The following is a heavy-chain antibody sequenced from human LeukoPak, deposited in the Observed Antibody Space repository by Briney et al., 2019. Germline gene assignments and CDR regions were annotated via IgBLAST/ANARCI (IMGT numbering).Heavy chain of an antibody. D-gene: IGHD6-19*01. CDR3: AKERYISGWSDSFDY. Sequence: GGSLRLSCAASGFTFSNYAMSWVRQAPGKGLEWVSSISAIGGRTYYADSVKGRFTISRDNSTNTVYLQMNSLRAEETAVYYCAKERYISGWSDSFDYWGQGTLVTVSS. V-gene: IGHV3-23*01. J-gene: IGHJ4*02. CDR1: GFTFSNYA. CDR2: ISAIGGRT.